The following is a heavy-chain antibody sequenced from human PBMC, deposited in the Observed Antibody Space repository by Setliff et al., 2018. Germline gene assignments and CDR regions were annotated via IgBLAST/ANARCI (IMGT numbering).Heavy chain of an antibody. D-gene: IGHD3-22*01. Sequence: PSETLSLTCSVSGGSISPYYWIWIRQSPGKGLEWIGYIFYSGSARYNPSLESRVTMSVDTSKNQISLKLTSVTAADTAVYYCARRDSTGYYGYSFDFWGQGTLVTVSS. CDR3: ARRDSTGYYGYSFDF. V-gene: IGHV4-59*08. J-gene: IGHJ4*02. CDR1: GGSISPYY. CDR2: IFYSGSA.